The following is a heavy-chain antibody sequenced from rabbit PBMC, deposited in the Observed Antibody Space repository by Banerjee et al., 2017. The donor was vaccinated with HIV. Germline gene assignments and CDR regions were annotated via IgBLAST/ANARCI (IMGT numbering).Heavy chain of an antibody. V-gene: IGHV1S45*01. CDR1: GFDLSSYYC. Sequence: TLTCKASGFDLSSYYCIHWVRQAPGKGLEWIACIDAGTSGSTWYASWAKGRFTISKASSTTVTLQMTSLTAADTASYFCARDLAGVIGWNFNLWGPGTLVTVS. D-gene: IGHD4-1*01. CDR3: ARDLAGVIGWNFNL. J-gene: IGHJ4*01. CDR2: IDAGTSGST.